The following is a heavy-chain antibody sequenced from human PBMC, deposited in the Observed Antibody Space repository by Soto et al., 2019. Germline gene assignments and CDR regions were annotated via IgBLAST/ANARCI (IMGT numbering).Heavy chain of an antibody. J-gene: IGHJ4*02. CDR1: GFTFNTYA. Sequence: GGSLRLSCAASGFTFNTYAMNWVRQAPGKGLERVSSISVSCDSAYFADSLRGRFTISRDNSKNTVYLQMNSLRADDTAMYYCATRHLSYCSGGTCNPFDFWGQGTLVTVSS. CDR3: ATRHLSYCSGGTCNPFDF. CDR2: ISVSCDSA. D-gene: IGHD2-15*01. V-gene: IGHV3-23*01.